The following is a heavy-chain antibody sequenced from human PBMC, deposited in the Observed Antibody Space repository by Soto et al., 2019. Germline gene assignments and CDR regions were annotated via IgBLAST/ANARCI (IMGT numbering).Heavy chain of an antibody. D-gene: IGHD3-3*01. J-gene: IGHJ5*02. Sequence: PSETLSLTCTVSGGSISSGGYYWSWIRQHPGKGLEWIGYIYYSGSTYNPSLKSRVTISVDTSKNQFSLKLSSVTAADTAVYYCARNEPPPNYDFWSFWFDPWGQGTLVTVSS. V-gene: IGHV4-31*03. CDR2: IYYSGST. CDR1: GGSISSGGYY. CDR3: ARNEPPPNYDFWSFWFDP.